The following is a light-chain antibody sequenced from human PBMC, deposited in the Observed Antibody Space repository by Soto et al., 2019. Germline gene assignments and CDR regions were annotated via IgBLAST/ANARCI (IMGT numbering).Light chain of an antibody. CDR1: SSDVGSYNR. V-gene: IGLV2-18*02. J-gene: IGLJ1*01. CDR2: EVS. CDR3: SSYTSSSTYV. Sequence: QSALTQPPSVSGSPGQSVTISCTGTSSDVGSYNRVSWYQQPPGTAPKLMIYEVSNRPSGVPDRFSGSKSGNTASLTFSGLQAEDEADYYCSSYTSSSTYVFGTGTKLTVL.